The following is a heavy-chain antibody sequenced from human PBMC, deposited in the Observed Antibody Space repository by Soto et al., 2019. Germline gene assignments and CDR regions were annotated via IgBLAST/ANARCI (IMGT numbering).Heavy chain of an antibody. J-gene: IGHJ4*02. CDR2: ISGSGDST. V-gene: IGHV3-23*01. CDR3: SKAPARYCTTTCPSF. CDR1: GFTFSNYA. Sequence: GGSLRLSCAASGFTFSNYAMNWVRQAPGKGLEWVSSISGSGDSTYYADSVKGRFTISRDNSKNTLYLQLNTLRAEDTALYYCSKAPARYCTTTCPSFWGQGTLVTVSS. D-gene: IGHD2-8*01.